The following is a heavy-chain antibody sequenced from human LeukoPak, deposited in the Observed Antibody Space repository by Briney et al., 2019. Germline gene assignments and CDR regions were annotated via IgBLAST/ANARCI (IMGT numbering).Heavy chain of an antibody. V-gene: IGHV4-39*07. Sequence: TFSSYGMSWVRQPPGKGLEWIGSIYYSGSTFYNTSLKSRVTMSLDTSKNQFSLKLSSVTAADTAVYYCARTIGRKQIDYWGQGTLVTVSS. CDR1: TFSSYG. D-gene: IGHD5-24*01. CDR3: ARTIGRKQIDY. J-gene: IGHJ4*02. CDR2: IYYSGST.